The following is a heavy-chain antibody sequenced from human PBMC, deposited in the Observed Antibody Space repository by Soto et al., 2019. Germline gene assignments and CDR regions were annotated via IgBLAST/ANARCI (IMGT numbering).Heavy chain of an antibody. CDR1: GFTFSSHA. CDR2: ISYSGTSK. J-gene: IGHJ4*03. Sequence: PGGSLRLSCAASGFTFSSHAMHWVRQAPGKGLEWVAVISYSGTSKYYADSVKGRFTISRDNSKNTLYLQMSSLRAEATAVYYCARDRGDLVVVVAARAARDFWGQGTPVTVSS. V-gene: IGHV3-30-3*01. CDR3: ARDRGDLVVVVAARAARDF. D-gene: IGHD2-15*01.